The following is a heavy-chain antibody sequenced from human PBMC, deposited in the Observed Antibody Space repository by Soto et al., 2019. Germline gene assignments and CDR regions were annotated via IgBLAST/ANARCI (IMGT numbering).Heavy chain of an antibody. CDR3: ARDHWAYYDFWSGSSGYGMDV. CDR2: INPNSGGT. Sequence: ASVKVSCKASGYTFTSYGISWVRQAPGQGLEWMGWINPNSGGTNYAQKFQGWVTMTRDTSISTAYMELSRLRSDDTAVYYCARDHWAYYDFWSGSSGYGMDVWGQGTTVNVSS. D-gene: IGHD3-3*01. J-gene: IGHJ6*02. V-gene: IGHV1-2*04. CDR1: GYTFTSYG.